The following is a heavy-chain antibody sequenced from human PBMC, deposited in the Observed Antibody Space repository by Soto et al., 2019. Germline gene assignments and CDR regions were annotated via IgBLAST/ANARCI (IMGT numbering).Heavy chain of an antibody. CDR2: ISAKNGDT. CDR1: GYSFTRNG. CDR3: VRDRDSDTWPSRDV. J-gene: IGHJ6*02. D-gene: IGHD1-26*01. V-gene: IGHV1-18*01. Sequence: QVHLVQSGAELKKPGASVRVSCKASGYSFTRNGISWVRQAPGQGLEWMGWISAKNGDTNYAQKFQGRVIITTVTSTSTAYMELRSLRSDDTAVYYCVRDRDSDTWPSRDVWGQGTTVTVSS.